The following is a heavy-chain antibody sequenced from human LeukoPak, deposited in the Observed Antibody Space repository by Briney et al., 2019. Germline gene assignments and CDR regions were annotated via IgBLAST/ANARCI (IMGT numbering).Heavy chain of an antibody. CDR1: GYSFTSHW. CDR2: IYPGDSDT. D-gene: IGHD5-24*01. J-gene: IGHJ4*02. Sequence: GESLKISCKGSGYSFTSHWIGWVRQMPGKGLEWMGIIYPGDSDTRYSPSFQGQVTISADKSISTAYLQWSSLKASDTAMYYCAGSTRRDGYNFPFDYWGQGTLVTVSS. V-gene: IGHV5-51*01. CDR3: AGSTRRDGYNFPFDY.